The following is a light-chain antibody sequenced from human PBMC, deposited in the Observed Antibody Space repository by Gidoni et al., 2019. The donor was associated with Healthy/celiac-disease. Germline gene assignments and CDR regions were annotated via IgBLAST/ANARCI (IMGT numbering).Light chain of an antibody. CDR2: GAS. J-gene: IGKJ1*01. CDR3: QQYGSSPWT. V-gene: IGKV3-20*01. Sequence: VLTQSPGTLSLSSGESATLSCSASQRVSSSYLAWYQQTPGQAPRLLIYGASSRDTGIPDRFSGSGSGTDFTLTISRLEPEDFAVYYCQQYGSSPWTFGQXTKVEIK. CDR1: QRVSSSY.